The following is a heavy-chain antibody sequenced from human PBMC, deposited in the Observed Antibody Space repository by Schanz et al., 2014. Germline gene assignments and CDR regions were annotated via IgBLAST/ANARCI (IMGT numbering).Heavy chain of an antibody. J-gene: IGHJ4*02. Sequence: LLVESGGGFVQPGGSLRLSCAASGFTFRNNWMHWFRQGPGKGLSWVARIDGEGTDTRYADSVKGRFTISRDNARNTVSLQMNSLRADDTAVYYCVRDERVIRGGGGEKWGQGTLVTVSS. D-gene: IGHD3-16*01. CDR2: IDGEGTDT. V-gene: IGHV3-74*01. CDR1: GFTFRNNW. CDR3: VRDERVIRGGGGEK.